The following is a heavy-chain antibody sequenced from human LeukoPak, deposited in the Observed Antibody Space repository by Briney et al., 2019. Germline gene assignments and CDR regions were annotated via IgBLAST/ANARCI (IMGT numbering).Heavy chain of an antibody. D-gene: IGHD5-18*01. CDR2: IVVGSGNT. CDR3: AAAAAEGNTAMAGRYYYYMDV. V-gene: IGHV1-58*02. J-gene: IGHJ6*03. CDR1: GGTFSSYA. Sequence: ASVKVSCKASGGTFSSYAISWVRQARGQRLEWIGWIVVGSGNTNYAQKFQERVTITRDMSTSTAYMELSSLRSEDTAVYYCAAAAAEGNTAMAGRYYYYMDVWGKGTTVTVSS.